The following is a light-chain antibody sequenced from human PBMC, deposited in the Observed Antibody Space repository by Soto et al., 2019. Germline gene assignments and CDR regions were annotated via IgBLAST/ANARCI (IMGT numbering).Light chain of an antibody. J-gene: IGLJ3*02. CDR1: SSNFENNF. CDR2: DNN. Sequence: QSVLTQPPSLSAAPGQKVTISCSGNSSNFENNFVSWYQKLPSKAPKLPIHDNNRRPSGIPDRFSGSKSGTSATLDITGLQTGDEAEYYCGTGDFSLSAAWVFGGGTKLTFL. CDR3: GTGDFSLSAAWV. V-gene: IGLV1-51*01.